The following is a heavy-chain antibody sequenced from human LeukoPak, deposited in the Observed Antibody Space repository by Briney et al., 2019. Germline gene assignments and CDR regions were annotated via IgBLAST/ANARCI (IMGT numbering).Heavy chain of an antibody. CDR3: ARYYGLGSHLDY. CDR1: GGSISSYY. D-gene: IGHD3-10*01. J-gene: IGHJ4*02. V-gene: IGHV4-59*01. Sequence: PSETLSLTCTVSGGSISSYYWSWIRQPPGKGLEWIGYIYYSGSTNYNPSLKSRVTISVDTSKNQFSLKLSSVTAADTAVYYCARYYGLGSHLDYWGQGTLVTVSS. CDR2: IYYSGST.